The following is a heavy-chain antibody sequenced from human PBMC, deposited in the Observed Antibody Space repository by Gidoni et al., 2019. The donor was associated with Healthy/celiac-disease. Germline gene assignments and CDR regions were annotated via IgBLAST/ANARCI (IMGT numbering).Heavy chain of an antibody. J-gene: IGHJ4*02. Sequence: EVQLVESGGGLVQPWGSLRLSCAASGFTFSSYSMNWVRQAPGKGLEWVSYIRSSSSTIYYADSVKGRFTFSRDNAKNSLYLQMNSLRAEDTAVYYCARDVTAMVRYYFDYWGQGTLVTVSS. CDR3: ARDVTAMVRYYFDY. D-gene: IGHD5-18*01. CDR2: IRSSSSTI. V-gene: IGHV3-48*01. CDR1: GFTFSSYS.